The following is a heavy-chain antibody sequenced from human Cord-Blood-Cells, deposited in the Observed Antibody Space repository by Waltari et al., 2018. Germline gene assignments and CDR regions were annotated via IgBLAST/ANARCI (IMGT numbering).Heavy chain of an antibody. CDR3: ATTYCSSTSCPYYYGMDV. V-gene: IGHV1-24*01. J-gene: IGHJ6*02. CDR2: VGPEEGET. Sequence: QVQLVQSGAEVKKPGASVKVSCKVSGYTLTELSMHWVRQAPGKGLEWMGGVGPEEGETIYAQKFQGRVTMTEDTSTDTAYMELSSLRSEDTAVYYCATTYCSSTSCPYYYGMDVWGQGTTVTVSS. CDR1: GYTLTELS. D-gene: IGHD2-2*01.